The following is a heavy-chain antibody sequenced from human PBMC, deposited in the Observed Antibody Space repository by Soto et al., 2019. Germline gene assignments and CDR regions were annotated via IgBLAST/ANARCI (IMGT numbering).Heavy chain of an antibody. CDR2: ISSSSSYI. CDR3: AILAGTYYYDSSGYYYRDFDY. CDR1: VFTFSSYS. D-gene: IGHD3-22*01. V-gene: IGHV3-21*01. Sequence: PGGSLRLSCAASVFTFSSYSMNWVRHAPGKGLEWVSSISSSSSYIYYADSVKGRFTISRDNAKNSLYLQMNSLRAEDTAVYYCAILAGTYYYDSSGYYYRDFDYWGQGTLVTVSS. J-gene: IGHJ4*02.